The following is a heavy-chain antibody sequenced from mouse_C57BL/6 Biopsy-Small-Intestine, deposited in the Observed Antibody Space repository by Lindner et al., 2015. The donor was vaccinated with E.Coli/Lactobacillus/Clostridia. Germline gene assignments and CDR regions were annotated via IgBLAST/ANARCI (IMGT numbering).Heavy chain of an antibody. CDR1: GGPFTSYT. CDR3: ANTFDSGYDSPEGNRTDH. CDR2: FIRVFERA. J-gene: IGHJ3*01. Sequence: SVKVSCKASGGPFTSYTITWVRQAPGQGLEWVGRFIRVFERAAYAERFQGRVTITADTSTNTAYMELSSLRSEDTGVYYCANTFDSGYDSPEGNRTDHWGQGTLVTVS. V-gene: IGHV1-55*01. D-gene: IGHD1-1*01.